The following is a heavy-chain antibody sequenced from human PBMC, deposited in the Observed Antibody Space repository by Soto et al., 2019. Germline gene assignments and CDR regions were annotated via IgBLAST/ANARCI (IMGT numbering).Heavy chain of an antibody. CDR3: AKDDDYRSGSDY. J-gene: IGHJ4*02. CDR2: TSGSGGTT. D-gene: IGHD4-4*01. Sequence: EVQLLESGGGLVQPGGSLRLSCAASGFSFSSYALSWVRQAPGRGLEWVSSTSGSGGTTYYADSVKGRFTISRDNSKTTLYLEMNSLRAEDTAVYYCAKDDDYRSGSDYWGQGTLVTVSS. CDR1: GFSFSSYA. V-gene: IGHV3-23*01.